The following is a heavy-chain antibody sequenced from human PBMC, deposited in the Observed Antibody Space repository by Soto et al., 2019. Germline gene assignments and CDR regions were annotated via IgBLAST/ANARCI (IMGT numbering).Heavy chain of an antibody. D-gene: IGHD3-10*01. CDR1: GGSISSSSYY. V-gene: IGHV4-39*01. Sequence: SETLSLTCTVSGGSISSSSYYWGWIRQPPGKGLEWIGSIYYSGSTYYNPSLKSRVTISVDTSKNQFSLKLSSVTAADTAVYYCARQGPGILWFGELQYYFDYWGQGTLVTVSS. CDR2: IYYSGST. CDR3: ARQGPGILWFGELQYYFDY. J-gene: IGHJ4*02.